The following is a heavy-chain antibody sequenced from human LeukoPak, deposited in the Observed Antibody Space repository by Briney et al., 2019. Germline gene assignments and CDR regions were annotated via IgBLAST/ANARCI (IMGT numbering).Heavy chain of an antibody. Sequence: NPGGSLRLSCAASGFTFSSYSMNWVRQAPGKGLEWVSSISSSSSYIYYADSVKGRFTISRDNAKNSLYLQMNSLRAEDTAVYYCARGDILNGSDLPLWGQGTLVTVSS. CDR1: GFTFSSYS. J-gene: IGHJ4*02. CDR3: ARGDILNGSDLPL. V-gene: IGHV3-21*01. D-gene: IGHD3-9*01. CDR2: ISSSSSYI.